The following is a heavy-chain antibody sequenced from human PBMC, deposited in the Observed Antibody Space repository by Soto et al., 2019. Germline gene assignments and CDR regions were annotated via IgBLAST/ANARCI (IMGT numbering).Heavy chain of an antibody. CDR3: ARATGADKEDY. D-gene: IGHD3-10*01. J-gene: IGHJ4*02. CDR1: GFTFNSYW. CDR2: IKEDGSER. Sequence: ESGGGLVQPGGSLRLSCAASGFTFNSYWMSWVRQAPGKGLEWVANIKEDGSERYYLDSVKGRFTISRDNAKNSLDLQMDILRAEDTAVYYCARATGADKEDYWGQGTLVTVSS. V-gene: IGHV3-7*04.